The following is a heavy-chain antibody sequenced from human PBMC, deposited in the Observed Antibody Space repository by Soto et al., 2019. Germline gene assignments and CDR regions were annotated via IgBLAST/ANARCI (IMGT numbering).Heavy chain of an antibody. CDR1: GFTVSDRY. J-gene: IGHJ4*02. D-gene: IGHD5-12*01. CDR3: ARCDGYNCLATIDY. CDR2: ISSSGSAI. V-gene: IGHV3-11*01. Sequence: QVQLVQSGGGLVKPGGSLGLSCAASGFTVSDRYMSWIRQAPGKGLEWISYISSSGSAIYYADSVKGRFTISRDNAKNSLLLQMNNLRAEATAVYFCARCDGYNCLATIDYWGQGTLVTVPS.